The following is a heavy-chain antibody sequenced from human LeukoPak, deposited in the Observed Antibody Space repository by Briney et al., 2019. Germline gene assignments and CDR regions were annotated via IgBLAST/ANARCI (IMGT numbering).Heavy chain of an antibody. CDR2: IRYDGSNK. J-gene: IGHJ4*02. CDR1: GFTFSSYG. D-gene: IGHD5-18*01. Sequence: GGSLRLSCAASGFTFSSYGMHWVRQAPGKGLEWVAFIRYDGSNKYYADSVKGRFTISRDNSKNTLYLQMNSLRAEDTAVYYCARATAMEGYFDYWGQGTLVTVSS. CDR3: ARATAMEGYFDY. V-gene: IGHV3-30*02.